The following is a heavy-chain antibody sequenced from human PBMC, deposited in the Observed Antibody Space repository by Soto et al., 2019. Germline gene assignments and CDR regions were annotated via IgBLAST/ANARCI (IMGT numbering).Heavy chain of an antibody. CDR1: GGSFSGYY. Sequence: ASETLSLTCAVYGGSFSGYYWSWIRQPPGKGLEWIGEINHSGSTNYNPSLKSRVTISVDTSKNQFSLKLSSVTAADTAVYYCARASIAAAGTYYYYYYGMDVWGQGTTVTVSS. CDR2: INHSGST. D-gene: IGHD6-13*01. J-gene: IGHJ6*02. V-gene: IGHV4-34*01. CDR3: ARASIAAAGTYYYYYYGMDV.